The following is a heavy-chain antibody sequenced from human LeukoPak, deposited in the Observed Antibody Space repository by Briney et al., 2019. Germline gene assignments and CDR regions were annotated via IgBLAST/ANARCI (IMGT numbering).Heavy chain of an antibody. D-gene: IGHD6-19*01. J-gene: IGHJ5*02. CDR2: INPNSGGT. CDR3: ATYSSGWYDWFDP. CDR1: GGTFSSYA. V-gene: IGHV1-2*02. Sequence: ASVKVSCKASGGTFSSYAISWVRQAPGQGLEWMGWINPNSGGTNYAQKFQGRVTMTRDTSISTAYMELSRLRSDDTAVYYCATYSSGWYDWFDPWGQGTLVTVSS.